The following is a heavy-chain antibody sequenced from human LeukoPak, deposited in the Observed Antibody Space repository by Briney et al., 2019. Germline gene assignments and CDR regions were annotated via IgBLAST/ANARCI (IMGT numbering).Heavy chain of an antibody. D-gene: IGHD6-13*01. J-gene: IGHJ1*01. Sequence: SETLSLTCAVYGGSFSGYYWSWTRQPPGKGLEWIGEINHSGSTNYNPSLKSRVTISVDTSKNQFSLKLSSVTAADTAVYYCASRIIAAADGAEYFQHWGQGTLVTVSS. CDR3: ASRIIAAADGAEYFQH. CDR2: INHSGST. CDR1: GGSFSGYY. V-gene: IGHV4-34*01.